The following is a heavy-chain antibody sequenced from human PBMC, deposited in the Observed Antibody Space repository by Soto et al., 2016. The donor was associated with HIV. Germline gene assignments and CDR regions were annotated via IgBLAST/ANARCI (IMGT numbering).Heavy chain of an antibody. V-gene: IGHV3-48*04. D-gene: IGHD3-10*01. CDR1: GFTFSSYS. CDR3: ARLRFGDGYYYYGMDV. Sequence: EVQLVESGGGLVQPGGSLRLSCAASGFTFSSYSMNWVRQAPGEGLEWVSYISSRSTTIYYADSVKGRFTISRDNAKNSLYLQMNSLRAEDTAVYYCARLRFGDGYYYYGMDVWGPRDHGHPSPQ. CDR2: ISSRSTTI. J-gene: IGHJ6*01.